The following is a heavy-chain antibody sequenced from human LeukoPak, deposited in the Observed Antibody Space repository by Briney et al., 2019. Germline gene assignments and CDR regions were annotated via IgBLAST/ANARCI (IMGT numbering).Heavy chain of an antibody. V-gene: IGHV7-4-1*02. CDR2: INTNTGNP. CDR3: ARSPPDSPFDY. CDR1: GYTFTNYA. J-gene: IGHJ4*02. Sequence: ASVKVSCKASGYTFTNYAMNWVRQAPGQGLEWMGWINTNTGNPTFVQGFTGRFDFSLDTSVSTAYLCISSLKAEDTAVYYCARSPPDSPFDYWGQGTLVTVSS. D-gene: IGHD4-11*01.